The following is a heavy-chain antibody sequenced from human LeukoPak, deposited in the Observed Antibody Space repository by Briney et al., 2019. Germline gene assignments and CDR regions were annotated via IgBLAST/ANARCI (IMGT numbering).Heavy chain of an antibody. CDR1: GGSISSYY. CDR2: IYTSGST. J-gene: IGHJ5*02. CDR3: AGAGNDFLTGYLDRFWFDP. Sequence: SETLSLTCTVSGGSISSYYWSWIRQPAAKGLEWIGRIYTSGSTNYNPSLKSRVTISVDKSKNQFSLKLSSVTASDPAVYYLAGAGNDFLTGYLDRFWFDPWGRGNLVTVSS. V-gene: IGHV4-4*07. D-gene: IGHD3-9*01.